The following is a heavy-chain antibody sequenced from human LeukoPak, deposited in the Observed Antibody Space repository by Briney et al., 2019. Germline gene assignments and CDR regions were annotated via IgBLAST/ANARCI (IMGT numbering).Heavy chain of an antibody. D-gene: IGHD5-18*01. CDR2: ISGSGGST. CDR3: AKVPNQYSYGRYSYLQH. CDR1: GFTFSSYA. J-gene: IGHJ1*01. Sequence: GGSLRLSCAASGFTFSSYAMSWVRQAPGKGLEWVSDISGSGGSTYYADSLKGRFTISRDNSKNTLYLQINSLRAEDTAVYYCAKVPNQYSYGRYSYLQHWGQGTLVTVSS. V-gene: IGHV3-23*01.